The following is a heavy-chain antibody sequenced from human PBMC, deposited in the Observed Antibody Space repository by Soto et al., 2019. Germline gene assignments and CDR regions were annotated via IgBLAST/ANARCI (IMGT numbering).Heavy chain of an antibody. CDR2: IYYSGST. V-gene: IGHV4-59*08. D-gene: IGHD6-13*01. Sequence: SETLSLPCTVSGGSSISYDGSWIRQPPGKGLEWIGYIYYSGSTNYNPSLKSRVTISVDTSKNQFSLKLSSVTAADTAVYYCARHLYGSWQTFFDYWGQGTLVTVSS. CDR1: GGSSISYD. J-gene: IGHJ4*02. CDR3: ARHLYGSWQTFFDY.